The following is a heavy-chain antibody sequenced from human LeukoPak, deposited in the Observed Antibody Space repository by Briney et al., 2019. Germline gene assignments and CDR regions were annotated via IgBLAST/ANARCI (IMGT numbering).Heavy chain of an antibody. CDR3: TRLGGSSGVDY. Sequence: GGSLRLSCAASGSTFSSYWMHWVRQVPGKGLVWVSRIDTDGTGTSYADSVKGRFTVSRDNAKNTLYLQMISLRAEDTAVYYCTRLGGSSGVDYWGQGTLVTVSS. CDR2: IDTDGTGT. V-gene: IGHV3-74*01. CDR1: GSTFSSYW. D-gene: IGHD6-19*01. J-gene: IGHJ4*02.